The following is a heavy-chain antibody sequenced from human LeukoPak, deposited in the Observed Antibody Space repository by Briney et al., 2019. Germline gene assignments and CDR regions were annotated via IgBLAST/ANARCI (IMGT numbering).Heavy chain of an antibody. CDR1: GDSITSYY. CDR2: IYTSGST. V-gene: IGHV4-4*08. CDR3: ARDPRWELLKGGAFDI. J-gene: IGHJ3*02. Sequence: SETLSLTCSVSGDSITSYYWSWIRQPPGKGLEWIGRIYTSGSTNYNPSLKSRVTISVDTSKNQFSLKLSSVTAADTAVYYCARDPRWELLKGGAFDIWGQGTMVTVSS. D-gene: IGHD2-15*01.